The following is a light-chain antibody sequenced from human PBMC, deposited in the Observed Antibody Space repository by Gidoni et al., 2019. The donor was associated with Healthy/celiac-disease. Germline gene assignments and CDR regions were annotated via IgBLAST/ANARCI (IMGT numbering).Light chain of an antibody. CDR1: QSVSSN. V-gene: IGKV3-15*01. Sequence: EIVMTQSPATLSVSPGERATLSCRASQSVSSNLAWYQQKPGQAPRLLIYGASTRATGIPARFSGSGSGTEFTLTISSLQSEDFAVYYCQQYNNWPPGATFGPXTKVDIK. CDR3: QQYNNWPPGAT. J-gene: IGKJ3*01. CDR2: GAS.